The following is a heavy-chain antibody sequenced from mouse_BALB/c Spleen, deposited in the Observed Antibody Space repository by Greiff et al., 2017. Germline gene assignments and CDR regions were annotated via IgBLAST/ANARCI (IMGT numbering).Heavy chain of an antibody. CDR1: GYSITSDYA. CDR2: ISYSGST. Sequence: EVKLQQSGPGLVKPSQSLSLTCTVTGYSITSDYAWNWIRQFPGNKLEWMGYISYSGSTSYNPSLKSRISITRDTSKNQFFLQLNSVTTEDTATYYCARGVVADYFDYWGQGTTLTVSS. D-gene: IGHD1-1*01. V-gene: IGHV3-2*02. J-gene: IGHJ2*01. CDR3: ARGVVADYFDY.